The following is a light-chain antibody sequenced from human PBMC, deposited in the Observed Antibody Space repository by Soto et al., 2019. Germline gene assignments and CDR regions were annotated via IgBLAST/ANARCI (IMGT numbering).Light chain of an antibody. V-gene: IGKV3-11*01. J-gene: IGKJ3*01. CDR1: QSVISY. Sequence: DIVLTQSPATLSLSPGERATISCRASQSVISYLAWYQQKPGQAPRLLIYDASNRATGIPARFSGSGSGTDFTLTISSLEPEDFAVYYCQQRSNWPLTFGPGTKVDIK. CDR2: DAS. CDR3: QQRSNWPLT.